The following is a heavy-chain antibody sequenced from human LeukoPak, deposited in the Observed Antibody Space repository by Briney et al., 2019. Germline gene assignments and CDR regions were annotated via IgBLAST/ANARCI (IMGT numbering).Heavy chain of an antibody. CDR1: GDTYKKLA. Sequence: SVKVSCKASGDTYKKLAISWLRQAPGRGLEWMGKIIPIYGTTSNAQKFQGRVTITTDESTSTAFMELSSLTSEDTAVYYCARPVNYYYDAFDVWGQGTIITVSS. V-gene: IGHV1-69*05. J-gene: IGHJ3*01. CDR3: ARPVNYYYDAFDV. CDR2: IIPIYGTT. D-gene: IGHD3-10*01.